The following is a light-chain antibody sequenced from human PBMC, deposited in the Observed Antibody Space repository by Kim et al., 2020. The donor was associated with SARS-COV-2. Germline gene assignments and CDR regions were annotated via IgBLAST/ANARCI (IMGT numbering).Light chain of an antibody. CDR1: QGISNY. CDR2: GAS. V-gene: IGKV1-17*03. CDR3: LQHDSYPFT. Sequence: DIQMTQSPSAMSASVGDKVTITCRASQGISNYLAWFQQKPGKVPKRLIYGASSGVPSRFSGSGSGTEFTLTITSLQPEDFATYYCLQHDSYPFTFGQGTKLEI. J-gene: IGKJ2*01.